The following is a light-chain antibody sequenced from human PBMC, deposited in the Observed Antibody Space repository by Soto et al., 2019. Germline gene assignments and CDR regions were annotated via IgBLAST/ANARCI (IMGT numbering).Light chain of an antibody. J-gene: IGKJ3*01. CDR2: GAS. V-gene: IGKV3-20*01. CDR3: QQYTTSPFT. Sequence: IVLTQSPGTLSLSPGERATLYCRASQRVGSNYLAWYQQKPGQAPRVLIYGASSRATGIPDRFSGSGSGADFTLSISRLEPEDFAVYYCQQYTTSPFTFGPGTKVDIK. CDR1: QRVGSNY.